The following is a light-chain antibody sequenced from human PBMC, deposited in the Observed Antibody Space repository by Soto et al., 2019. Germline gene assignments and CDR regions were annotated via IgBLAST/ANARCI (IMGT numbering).Light chain of an antibody. CDR2: DVS. J-gene: IGLJ1*01. CDR3: CSYAGSYTGV. V-gene: IGLV2-11*01. Sequence: QSALTQPRSVSGSPGQSVTISCTGTSSDVGGYNYVSWYQQHPGKAPKLMIYDVSKRPSGVYDRFSGSESGNTASLNISGLQAEEEADYYRCSYAGSYTGVFGTGTKLTVL. CDR1: SSDVGGYNY.